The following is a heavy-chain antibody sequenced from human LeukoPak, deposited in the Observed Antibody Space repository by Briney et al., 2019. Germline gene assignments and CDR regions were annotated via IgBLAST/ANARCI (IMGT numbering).Heavy chain of an antibody. CDR2: INHSGST. Sequence: SETLSLTCAVYGGSFSGYYWSWIRQPPGKGLEWIGEINHSGSTNYNPSLKSRVTISVDTSKNQFSLKLSSVTAADTAVYYCARGGYCSSTSCYPVDNWFDPWGQGTLVTVSS. J-gene: IGHJ5*02. CDR1: GGSFSGYY. D-gene: IGHD2-2*01. CDR3: ARGGYCSSTSCYPVDNWFDP. V-gene: IGHV4-34*01.